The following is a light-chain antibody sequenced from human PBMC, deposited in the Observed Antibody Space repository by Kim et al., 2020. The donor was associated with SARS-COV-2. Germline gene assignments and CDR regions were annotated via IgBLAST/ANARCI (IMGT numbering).Light chain of an antibody. CDR2: SAS. Sequence: ENVLTQSPGTLSLSPGERATLSCRASQSVSSNFLAWYQQKGGQAPRLLIYSASSRASGIPDRFSGSGSGTDFTLTISTLEPEDFAVYYCQKYATSPETFGQGTKVDIK. J-gene: IGKJ1*01. V-gene: IGKV3-20*01. CDR1: QSVSSNF. CDR3: QKYATSPET.